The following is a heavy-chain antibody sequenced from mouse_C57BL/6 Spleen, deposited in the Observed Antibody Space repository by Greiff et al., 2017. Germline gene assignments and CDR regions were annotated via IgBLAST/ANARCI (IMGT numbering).Heavy chain of an antibody. D-gene: IGHD3-2*02. CDR2: VYPRSGNT. V-gene: IGHV1-81*01. CDR3: ARSGGPDGEYYAMDY. CDR1: GYTFTSYG. J-gene: IGHJ4*01. Sequence: VQLQQSGAELARPGASVTLSCKASGYTFTSYGISWVKQRTGQGLEWIGEVYPRSGNTYYNEKFKGKATLTADKSSSTAYMELRSLTSEDSAVYFCARSGGPDGEYYAMDYWGQVTSVTVSS.